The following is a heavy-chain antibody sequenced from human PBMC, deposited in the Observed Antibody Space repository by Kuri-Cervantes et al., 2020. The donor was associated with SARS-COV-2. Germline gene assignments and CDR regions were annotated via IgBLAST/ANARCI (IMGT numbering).Heavy chain of an antibody. D-gene: IGHD4-17*01. J-gene: IGHJ3*02. Sequence: SVKVSCKASGYTFTGYYMHWVRQAPGQGLEWMGWINPNSGGTNYAQKFQGRVTMTRDTSISTAYMELSRLRSDDTAVYYCARDLMTTVTTGAFDIWGQGTMVTVSS. V-gene: IGHV1-2*02. CDR2: INPNSGGT. CDR1: GYTFTGYY. CDR3: ARDLMTTVTTGAFDI.